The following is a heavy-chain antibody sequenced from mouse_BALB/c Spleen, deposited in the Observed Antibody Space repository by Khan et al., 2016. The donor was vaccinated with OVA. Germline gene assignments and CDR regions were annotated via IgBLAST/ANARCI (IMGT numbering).Heavy chain of an antibody. CDR3: AYSLLLCAMDY. CDR1: GFNIKDTY. J-gene: IGHJ4*01. Sequence: VQLQQSGAELMKPGASVKLSCTVSGFNIKDTYMHWVKQRPEQGLEWIGRIDPANGNTKYEPKFQGKDTITADTSSNTAYLQLSSLTSEDSAVYYCAYSLLLCAMDYWGQGTSVTVSS. D-gene: IGHD1-2*01. V-gene: IGHV14-3*02. CDR2: IDPANGNT.